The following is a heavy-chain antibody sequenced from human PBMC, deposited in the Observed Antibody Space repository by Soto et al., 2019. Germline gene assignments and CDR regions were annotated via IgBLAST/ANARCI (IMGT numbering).Heavy chain of an antibody. J-gene: IGHJ4*02. V-gene: IGHV4-4*09. Sequence: QVHLQEAGPGLVKPSETLSLTCSVSGASISSNFWSWVRQPPGKGLEWIGYIYFGGTTQSNPSLKGRATXSXDXTKNQFTLNLASLSAADTPVYYCPTQTFVSKAFFDTWGQGALVTVSS. CDR1: GASISSNF. D-gene: IGHD3-16*01. CDR2: IYFGGTT. CDR3: PTQTFVSKAFFDT.